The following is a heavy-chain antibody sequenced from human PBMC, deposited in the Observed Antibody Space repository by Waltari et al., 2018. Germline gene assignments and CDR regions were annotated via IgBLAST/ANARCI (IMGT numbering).Heavy chain of an antibody. CDR2: IYYSEIT. D-gene: IGHD1-1*01. J-gene: IGHJ6*03. CDR1: GGSISSCNYF. Sequence: QVQLQESGPGLVRPSETLSLNCTVSGGSISSCNYFWAWVRQPPGKGLEWIGSIYYSEITYYNPSLKSRVTISGDTSKNQFSLNLSSVTAADSAVYYCARSTGIPTGHYMDVWGKGTTVTISS. CDR3: ARSTGIPTGHYMDV. V-gene: IGHV4-39*07.